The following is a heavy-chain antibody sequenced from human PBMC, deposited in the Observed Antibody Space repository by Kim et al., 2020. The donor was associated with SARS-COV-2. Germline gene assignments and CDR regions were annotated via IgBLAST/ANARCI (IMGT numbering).Heavy chain of an antibody. Sequence: SETLSLTCTVSGGSISSSSYYWGWIRQPPGKGLEWIGSIYYSGSTYYNPSLKSRVTISVDTSKNQFSLKLSSVTAADTAVYYCARQPRRRNTVTTFDYWGQGTLVTVSS. CDR3: ARQPRRRNTVTTFDY. D-gene: IGHD4-17*01. V-gene: IGHV4-39*01. CDR1: GGSISSSSYY. J-gene: IGHJ4*02. CDR2: IYYSGST.